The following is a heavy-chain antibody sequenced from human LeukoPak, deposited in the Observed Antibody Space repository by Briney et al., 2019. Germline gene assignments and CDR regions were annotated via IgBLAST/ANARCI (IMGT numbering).Heavy chain of an antibody. CDR3: TRDRSRAEDD. CDR2: INQGGSDE. V-gene: IGHV3-7*01. CDR1: GFTFSGHW. Sequence: GGSLRLSCAASGFTFSGHWMSWVRQAPGMGLEWVANINQGGSDEYYVDSVKGRFTISRDNANNLLYLQMNSLRGEDTAVYYCTRDRSRAEDDWGQGTLVTVSS. D-gene: IGHD1-14*01. J-gene: IGHJ4*02.